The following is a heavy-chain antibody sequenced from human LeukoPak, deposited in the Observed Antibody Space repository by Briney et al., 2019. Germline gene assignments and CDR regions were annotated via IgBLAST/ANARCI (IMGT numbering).Heavy chain of an antibody. V-gene: IGHV3-23*01. J-gene: IGHJ3*01. CDR1: GFTFSSYA. CDR3: AKDPESEIRPDAFDV. Sequence: GGSLRLSCAASGFTFSSYAMSWVRQAPGKGLEWVSAISGSGGSTYYADSVKGRFTISRDNSKNTLYLQMNSQRAEDTAVYYCAKDPESEIRPDAFDVWGQGTMVTVSS. D-gene: IGHD1-14*01. CDR2: ISGSGGST.